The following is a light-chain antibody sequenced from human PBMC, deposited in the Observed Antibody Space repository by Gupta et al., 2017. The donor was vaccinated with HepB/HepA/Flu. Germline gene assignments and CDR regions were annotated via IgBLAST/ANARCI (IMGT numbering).Light chain of an antibody. J-gene: IGKJ2*01. V-gene: IGKV4-1*01. Sequence: DIVMTQXPESLAVSLGERAAINCKSSQSVLYSSRNKNYLAWYQQRPGQPPKLLIYWASTRESGVPDRFSGSGSGTDFTLTISSLQAEDVAVYYCQQYYSTPHTFGQGTKLEIK. CDR3: QQYYSTPHT. CDR1: QSVLYSSRNKNY. CDR2: WAS.